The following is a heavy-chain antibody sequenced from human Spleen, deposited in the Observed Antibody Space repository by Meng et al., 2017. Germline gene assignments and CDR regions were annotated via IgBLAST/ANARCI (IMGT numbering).Heavy chain of an antibody. CDR2: IHHSGST. V-gene: IGHV4-4*02. J-gene: IGHJ4*02. D-gene: IGHD3-22*01. Sequence: QVQLRESGPALVKPSETLSLTCAVSGDSITNHNWWAWVRQPPGKGLEWIGEIHHSGSTNYNPSLKSRVTLSVDKSKNQFSLKVNSVTAADTAVYYCARGYYSDSHWGQGTLVTVSS. CDR1: GDSITNHNW. CDR3: ARGYYSDSH.